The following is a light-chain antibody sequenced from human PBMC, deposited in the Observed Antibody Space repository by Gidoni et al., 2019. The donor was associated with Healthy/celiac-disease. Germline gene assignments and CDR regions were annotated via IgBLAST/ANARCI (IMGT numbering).Light chain of an antibody. CDR3: CSYAGSSSHVV. Sequence: QSALTQPASVSGSPGQAITISCTGTSSDVGSYNLVSWYQQHPGKAPKLMIYEGSKRPSGVSTLFSGSKSGNTASLTISGLQAEDEADYYCCSYAGSSSHVVFGGGTKLTVL. CDR1: SSDVGSYNL. J-gene: IGLJ2*01. CDR2: EGS. V-gene: IGLV2-23*01.